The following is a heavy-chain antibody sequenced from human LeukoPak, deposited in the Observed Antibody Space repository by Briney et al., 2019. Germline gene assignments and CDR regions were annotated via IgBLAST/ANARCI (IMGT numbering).Heavy chain of an antibody. D-gene: IGHD1-26*01. CDR3: ARVASGVGAVDY. V-gene: IGHV3-48*01. CDR1: GFTFSSYS. J-gene: IGHJ4*02. CDR2: ISGSSSTI. Sequence: GGSLRHSCAASGFTFSSYSMNWVRQAPGKGLEWVSYISGSSSTIYYADSVKGRFTISRDNAKNSLYLQMNSLRAEDTAVYYCARVASGVGAVDYWGQGTLVTVSS.